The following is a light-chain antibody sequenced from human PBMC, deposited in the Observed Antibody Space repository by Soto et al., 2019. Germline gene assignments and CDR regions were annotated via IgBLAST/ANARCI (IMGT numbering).Light chain of an antibody. V-gene: IGKV3-20*01. CDR1: QSVSSSY. J-gene: IGKJ3*01. CDR2: GAS. Sequence: EIVLTQSPGTLSLSPGERATLSCRASQSVSSSYLGWYQQKPGQAPRLLIYGASSRATGIPDRFSGSGSGTDFTLTVSRLEPDDFAVYYCQQGHSMPFTFGPGTKVDIK. CDR3: QQGHSMPFT.